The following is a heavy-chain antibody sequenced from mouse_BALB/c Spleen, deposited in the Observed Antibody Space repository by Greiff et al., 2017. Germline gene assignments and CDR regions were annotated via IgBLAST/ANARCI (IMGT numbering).Heavy chain of an antibody. V-gene: IGHV5-9-4*01. CDR2: ISSGGSYT. J-gene: IGHJ3*01. CDR1: GFTFSSYA. CDR3: ARVRGHGFAY. Sequence: EVQLVESGGGLVKPGGSLKLSCAASGFTFSSYAMSWVRQSPEKRLEWVAEISSGGSYTYYPDTVTGRFTISRDNAKNTLYLEMSSLRSEDTAMYYCARVRGHGFAYWGQGTLVTVSA. D-gene: IGHD3-3*01.